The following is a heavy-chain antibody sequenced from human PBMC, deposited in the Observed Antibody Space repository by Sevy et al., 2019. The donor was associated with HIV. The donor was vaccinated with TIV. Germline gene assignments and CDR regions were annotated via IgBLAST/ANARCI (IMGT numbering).Heavy chain of an antibody. J-gene: IGHJ4*02. CDR2: ISGSGGST. Sequence: GGSLRLSCAASGFIFNSYSMSWVRQAPGKGLEWVSTISGSGGSTYYADSVKGRFTISRDNFKNTQDLQMNSLRAEDTAVYYCAKAYGSGSPPVVWGQGTLVTVSS. D-gene: IGHD3-10*01. V-gene: IGHV3-23*01. CDR1: GFIFNSYS. CDR3: AKAYGSGSPPVV.